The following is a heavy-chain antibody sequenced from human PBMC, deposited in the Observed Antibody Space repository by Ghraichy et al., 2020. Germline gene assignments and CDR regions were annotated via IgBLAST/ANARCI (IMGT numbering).Heavy chain of an antibody. CDR1: GFTFTDYA. V-gene: IGHV3-30*03. J-gene: IGHJ6*02. D-gene: IGHD2-2*01. CDR2: ISPDGNHI. CDR3: SRDGVPAAVFYGMDV. Sequence: GGSLRLSCVASGFTFTDYAMHWVRRTPGKGLEWLAVISPDGNHIHYAAAAKGRFTISRDDSRDTLFFDMKNLGPADTAAYFCSRDGVPAAVFYGMDVWGLGTTVTVS.